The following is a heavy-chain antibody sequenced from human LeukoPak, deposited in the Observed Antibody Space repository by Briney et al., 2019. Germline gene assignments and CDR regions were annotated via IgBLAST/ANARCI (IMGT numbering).Heavy chain of an antibody. J-gene: IGHJ4*02. V-gene: IGHV3-21*01. CDR2: ISSSSSYI. CDR1: GITIRNYG. CDR3: ARDQESAWGVVVPAATSDY. Sequence: PGGTLRLSCAASGITIRNYGMTWVRQAPGKGLEWVSSISSSSSYIYYADSVKGRFTISRDNAKNSLYLQMNSLRAEDTAVYYCARDQESAWGVVVPAATSDYWGQGTLVTVSS. D-gene: IGHD2-2*01.